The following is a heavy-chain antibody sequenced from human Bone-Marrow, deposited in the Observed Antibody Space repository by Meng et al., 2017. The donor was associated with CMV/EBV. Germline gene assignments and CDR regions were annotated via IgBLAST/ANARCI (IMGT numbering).Heavy chain of an antibody. V-gene: IGHV3-7*01. CDR1: GFTFSSYW. CDR3: AREPGSRAFEI. D-gene: IGHD3-10*01. J-gene: IGHJ3*02. Sequence: GESLKISCAASGFTFSSYWMSWVRQAPGKGLEWVANIKQDGSEKYYVDSVKGRFTISRDNAKNSLYLQMNSLRAEDTAVYYCAREPGSRAFEIWGQGTMVTVSS. CDR2: IKQDGSEK.